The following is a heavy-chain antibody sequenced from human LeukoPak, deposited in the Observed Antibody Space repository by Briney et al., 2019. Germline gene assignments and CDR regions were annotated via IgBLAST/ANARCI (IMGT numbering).Heavy chain of an antibody. V-gene: IGHV3-21*01. CDR2: ISSSSSYI. D-gene: IGHD5-12*01. CDR1: GFTFSSYS. CDR3: ARDRVDSGYDSDYYYGMDV. Sequence: GGSLRLSCAASGFTFSSYSTNWVRQAPGKGLEWVSSISSSSSYIYYADSVKGRFTISRDNAKNSLYLQMNSLRAEDTAVYYCARDRVDSGYDSDYYYGMDVWGQGTTVTVSS. J-gene: IGHJ6*02.